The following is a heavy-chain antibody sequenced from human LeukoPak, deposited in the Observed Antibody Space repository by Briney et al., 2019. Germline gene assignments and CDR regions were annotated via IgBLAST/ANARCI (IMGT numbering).Heavy chain of an antibody. J-gene: IGHJ4*02. Sequence: GGSLRLSCAASGFTFSRYGMSWVRQAPGKGLEWVSTISGSGGTTYYADSVKGRFTIFRDNSKNTLYLQMDSLRAEDTAVYYCAKDSVPYYYDSSGYQFDYWGQGTLVTVSS. CDR2: ISGSGGTT. CDR3: AKDSVPYYYDSSGYQFDY. CDR1: GFTFSRYG. V-gene: IGHV3-23*01. D-gene: IGHD3-22*01.